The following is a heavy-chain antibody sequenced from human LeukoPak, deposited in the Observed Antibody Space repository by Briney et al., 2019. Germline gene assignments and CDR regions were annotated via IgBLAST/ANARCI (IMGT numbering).Heavy chain of an antibody. CDR3: AREETRVAFDI. CDR1: GGSISSGDYY. J-gene: IGHJ3*02. D-gene: IGHD4-17*01. CDR2: IYYSGST. Sequence: SQTLSLTCTVPGGSISSGDYYWSWIRQPAGKGLEWIGYIYYSGSTYYNPSLKSRVTISVDTSKNQFSLKLSSVTAADTAVYYCAREETRVAFDIWGQGTMVTVSS. V-gene: IGHV4-30-4*01.